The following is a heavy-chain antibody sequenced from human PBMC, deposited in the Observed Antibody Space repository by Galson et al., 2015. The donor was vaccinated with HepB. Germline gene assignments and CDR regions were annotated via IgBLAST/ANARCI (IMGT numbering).Heavy chain of an antibody. Sequence: SLRLSCAASRFTFSSHAMNWVRQAPGEGLEWVSGINSDGGGAKYGDSVRGRFTISRDNSRNTLYLQMNSLKAEDTAVYYCATRDWGLVPRGWGQGSLVTVSS. D-gene: IGHD2-21*01. V-gene: IGHV3-23*01. CDR1: RFTFSSHA. CDR3: ATRDWGLVPRG. J-gene: IGHJ4*02. CDR2: INSDGGGA.